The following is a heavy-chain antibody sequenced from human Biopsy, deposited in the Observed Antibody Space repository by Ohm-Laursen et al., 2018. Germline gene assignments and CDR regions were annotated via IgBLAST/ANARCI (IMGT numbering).Heavy chain of an antibody. CDR2: NIPILGTG. CDR1: GGTFSNYA. CDR3: ATKLTGYFHH. V-gene: IGHV1-69*06. J-gene: IGHJ1*01. D-gene: IGHD3-9*01. Sequence: ASVKVSCKAPGGTFSNYAVNWVRQAPGQGLEWLGGNIPILGTGNHTQNFQDRVTVAADTSTSTATMELRSLRSYDTAVYYCATKLTGYFHHWGQGTLVIVSS.